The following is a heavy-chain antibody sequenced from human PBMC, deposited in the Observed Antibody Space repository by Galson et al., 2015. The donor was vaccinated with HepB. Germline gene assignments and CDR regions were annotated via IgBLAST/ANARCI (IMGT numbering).Heavy chain of an antibody. J-gene: IGHJ3*02. D-gene: IGHD5-12*01. Sequence: QSGAEVKKPGESLKISWKGSGYSFTSYWIGWARQMPGNGLERIGIISPGDSDTRYIPFFQGQVTISGDESISPAYMGLSRLRSDDTAVYYCASWLLLAFDIWGQGTIVTVSS. CDR3: ASWLLLAFDI. CDR1: GYSFTSYW. V-gene: IGHV5-51*03. CDR2: ISPGDSDT.